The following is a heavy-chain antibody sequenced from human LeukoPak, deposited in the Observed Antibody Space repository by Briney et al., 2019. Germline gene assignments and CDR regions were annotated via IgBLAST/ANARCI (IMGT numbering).Heavy chain of an antibody. CDR1: GYTFTSYG. V-gene: IGHV1-18*01. CDR3: ARVSAITFGGVIVIENWFDP. Sequence: ASVTASCKASGYTFTSYGISWVRQAPGQGLEWMGWISAYNGNTNYAQKLQGRVTMTTDTSTSTAYMELRSLRSDDTAVYYCARVSAITFGGVIVIENWFDPWGQGTLVTVSS. D-gene: IGHD3-16*02. CDR2: ISAYNGNT. J-gene: IGHJ5*02.